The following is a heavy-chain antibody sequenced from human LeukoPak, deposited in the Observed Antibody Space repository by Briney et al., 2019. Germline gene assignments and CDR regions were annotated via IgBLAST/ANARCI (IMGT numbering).Heavy chain of an antibody. Sequence: ASVKVSCKASRYTFTSYGISWVRQAPGQGLEWMGWISAYNGNTNYAQKLQGRVTMTTDTSTSTAYMELRSLRSDDTAVYYCARDGRAYCSGGSCYDYWGQGTLVTVSS. V-gene: IGHV1-18*01. D-gene: IGHD2-15*01. CDR1: RYTFTSYG. CDR3: ARDGRAYCSGGSCYDY. CDR2: ISAYNGNT. J-gene: IGHJ4*02.